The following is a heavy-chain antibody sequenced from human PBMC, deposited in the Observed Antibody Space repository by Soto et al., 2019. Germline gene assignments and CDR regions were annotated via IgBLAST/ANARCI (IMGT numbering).Heavy chain of an antibody. J-gene: IGHJ3*02. Sequence: QVQLQESGPGPVKPSETLSLTCTVSGASISSTRYYWGWIRQPPGQGLEWIGSIYYSGYAYYNPSLKSRVTISVDTSRDQFSLNLRSMTAADTAVYYCARPTSTDLRDPFDIWGQGIMVTVSS. CDR1: GASISSTRYY. V-gene: IGHV4-39*01. CDR2: IYYSGYA. CDR3: ARPTSTDLRDPFDI. D-gene: IGHD4-17*01.